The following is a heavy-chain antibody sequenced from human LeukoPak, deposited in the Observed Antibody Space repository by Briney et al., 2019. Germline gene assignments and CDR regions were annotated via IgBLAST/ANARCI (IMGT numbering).Heavy chain of an antibody. CDR3: ARDPSIAARPYYFDY. CDR1: GYTLTGYY. D-gene: IGHD6-6*01. J-gene: IGHJ4*02. V-gene: IGHV1-2*02. Sequence: ASVKVSCKASGYTLTGYYMHWVRQAPGQGLEWMGWINPNSGGTNYAQRFQGRVTMTRDTSISTAYMELSRLRSDDTAVYYCARDPSIAARPYYFDYWGQGTLVTVSS. CDR2: INPNSGGT.